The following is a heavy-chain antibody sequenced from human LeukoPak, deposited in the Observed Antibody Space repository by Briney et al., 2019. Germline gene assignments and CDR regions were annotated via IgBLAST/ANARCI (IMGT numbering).Heavy chain of an antibody. CDR3: AKGGSKAPDY. V-gene: IGHV3-74*01. CDR2: IHSDGSST. CDR1: GFTFGNYW. J-gene: IGHJ4*02. Sequence: PGGSLRLSCAASGFTFGNYWMHWVRQAPGKGLVWVSRIHSDGSSTTYADSVKGRFTISRDNAKNTLYLQMDSLTAEDTAVYYCAKGGSKAPDYWGQGTLVTVSS. D-gene: IGHD4-11*01.